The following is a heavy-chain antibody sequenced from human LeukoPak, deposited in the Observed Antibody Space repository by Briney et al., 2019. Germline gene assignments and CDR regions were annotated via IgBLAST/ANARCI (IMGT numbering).Heavy chain of an antibody. CDR3: ARKVGVAVAGKRWFDP. CDR2: IYYSGST. V-gene: IGHV4-39*01. Sequence: SETLSLACTVSGGSISSSSYYWGWIRQPPGKGLEWIGSIYYSGSTYYNPSLKSRVTISVDTSKNQFSLKLSSVTAADTAVYYCARKVGVAVAGKRWFDPWGQGTLVTVSS. J-gene: IGHJ5*02. D-gene: IGHD6-19*01. CDR1: GGSISSSSYY.